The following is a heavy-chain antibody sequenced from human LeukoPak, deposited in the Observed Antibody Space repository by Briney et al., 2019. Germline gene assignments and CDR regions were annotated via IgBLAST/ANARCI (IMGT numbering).Heavy chain of an antibody. D-gene: IGHD6-25*01. CDR3: ARSSGTGTFSY. Sequence: ASETLSLTCTVSGDSISRSTYYWAWIRQPPGKGLEWIGSAYYGRSPYFNPSLESRATISVDTSKNRFSLKMSSVTAADTAVYYCARSSGTGTFSYWGQGTLVTVSS. J-gene: IGHJ4*02. CDR1: GDSISRSTYY. V-gene: IGHV4-39*02. CDR2: AYYGRSP.